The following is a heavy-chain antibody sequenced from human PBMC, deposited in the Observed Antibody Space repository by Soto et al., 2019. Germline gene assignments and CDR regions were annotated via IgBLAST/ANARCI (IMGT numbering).Heavy chain of an antibody. CDR2: ISDAAGSA. D-gene: IGHD4-17*01. CDR3: ARPYGGKIGDAPDL. CDR1: GFTFSTYA. Sequence: GGSLRLSCAASGFTFSTYAMSWVRQVPGKGLEWVSTISDAAGSAYYVDSVKGRFTISRDNSKKTLYLQMNSLRAEDSAVYYCARPYGGKIGDAPDLWGQGTMVTISS. J-gene: IGHJ3*01. V-gene: IGHV3-23*01.